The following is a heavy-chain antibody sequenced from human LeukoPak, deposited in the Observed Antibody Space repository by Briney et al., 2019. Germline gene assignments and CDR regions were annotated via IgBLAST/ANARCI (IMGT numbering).Heavy chain of an antibody. Sequence: PGGSLRLSCAASGFTFSNYNMNWVRQAPGKGLEWVSYISLSSSSIYYADSVKGRFTISRDNAKSSLYLQMNSLRAEDTAVYYCAREPTYSSSWYTNCDYWGQGTLVTVSS. CDR2: ISLSSSSI. CDR3: AREPTYSSSWYTNCDY. J-gene: IGHJ4*02. CDR1: GFTFSNYN. V-gene: IGHV3-48*01. D-gene: IGHD6-13*01.